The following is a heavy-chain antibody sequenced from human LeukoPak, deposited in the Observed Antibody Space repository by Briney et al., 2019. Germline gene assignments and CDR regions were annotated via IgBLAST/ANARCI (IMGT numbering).Heavy chain of an antibody. J-gene: IGHJ4*02. Sequence: GGSLRLSCAASGFTFSSYAMHWVRQAPGKALEWVAVIWYDGSNKYYADSVKGRFTISRDHSKNTLYLQMKSLRAEDTAVYYCARELEIAVAGTLGYWGQGTLVTVSS. CDR1: GFTFSSYA. V-gene: IGHV3-33*01. D-gene: IGHD6-19*01. CDR3: ARELEIAVAGTLGY. CDR2: IWYDGSNK.